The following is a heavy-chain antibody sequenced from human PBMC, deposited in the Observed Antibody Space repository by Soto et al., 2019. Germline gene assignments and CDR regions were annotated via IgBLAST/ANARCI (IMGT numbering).Heavy chain of an antibody. D-gene: IGHD1-7*01. J-gene: IGHJ6*03. CDR2: ISAYNGNT. CDR3: ARVLVTGTPKYYYYYMDV. Sequence: GASVKVSCKASGYAFTSYGISWVRQAPGQGLEWMGWISAYNGNTNYAQKLQGRVTMTTDTSTSTAYMELRSLRSDDTAVYYCARVLVTGTPKYYYYYMDVWGKGTTVTVSS. CDR1: GYAFTSYG. V-gene: IGHV1-18*01.